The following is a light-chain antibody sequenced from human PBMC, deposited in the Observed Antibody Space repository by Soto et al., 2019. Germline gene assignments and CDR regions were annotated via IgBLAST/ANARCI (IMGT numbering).Light chain of an antibody. V-gene: IGKV3-15*01. CDR1: QSVSGN. CDR3: QQYGNSPLT. CDR2: GAF. Sequence: EIVMTQSPVTLSVSPGERATLSCRASQSVSGNLAWYQQKPGQAPSLLIYGAFTRATGVPARFSGTGSGTEFTLTISSLQSEDFALFYCQQYGNSPLTFGGGTKVDIK. J-gene: IGKJ4*01.